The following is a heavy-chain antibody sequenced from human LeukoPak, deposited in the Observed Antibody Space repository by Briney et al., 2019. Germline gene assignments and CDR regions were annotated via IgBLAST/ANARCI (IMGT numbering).Heavy chain of an antibody. D-gene: IGHD5-24*01. CDR3: ARDWDGYNSFDY. CDR1: GDSISSSSYY. J-gene: IGHJ4*01. Sequence: PSETLSLTCTVSGDSISSSSYYWGWIRQPPGKGLEWIGSLYYSGSTYYNPSLKSRVTISVDTSKNQLSLKLSSVTAADTAVYYCARDWDGYNSFDYWGQGTLVTVSS. V-gene: IGHV4-39*07. CDR2: LYYSGST.